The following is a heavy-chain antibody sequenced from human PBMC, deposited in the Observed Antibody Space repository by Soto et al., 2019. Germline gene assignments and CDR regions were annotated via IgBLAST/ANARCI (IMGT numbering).Heavy chain of an antibody. CDR2: IGVAGDT. V-gene: IGHV3-13*04. CDR3: ARGYHGSGSRHGMDV. D-gene: IGHD3-10*01. J-gene: IGHJ6*02. CDR1: GFTFSSYD. Sequence: EVQLVESGGGVVQPGGSLRLSCAASGFTFSSYDMHWVRQAAGEGLEWVSAIGVAGDTYYPGSVEGRFTISRENAKNSLYLQMNRLRPGDTAVYYCARGYHGSGSRHGMDVWGQGTTVTVSS.